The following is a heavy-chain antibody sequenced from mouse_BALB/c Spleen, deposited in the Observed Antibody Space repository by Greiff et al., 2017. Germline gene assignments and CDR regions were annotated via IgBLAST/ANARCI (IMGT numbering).Heavy chain of an antibody. CDR1: GFTFSSFG. CDR2: ISSGSSTI. V-gene: IGHV5-17*02. Sequence: EVNVVESGGGLVQPGGSRKLSCAASGFTFSSFGMHWVRQAPEKGLEWVAYISSGSSTIYYADTVKGRFTISRDNPKNTLFLQMTSLRSEDTAMYYCARSLYGSSGGFDYWGQGTTLTVSS. CDR3: ARSLYGSSGGFDY. J-gene: IGHJ2*01. D-gene: IGHD1-1*01.